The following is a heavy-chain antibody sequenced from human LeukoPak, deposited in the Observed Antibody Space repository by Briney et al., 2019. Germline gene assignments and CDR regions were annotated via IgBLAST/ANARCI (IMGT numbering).Heavy chain of an antibody. CDR2: ISWDGGST. D-gene: IGHD3-22*01. Sequence: GGPLRLSCAASGFTYDDYAMHWAPQAPGKGLEWVSLISWDGGSTYYADSVKGRFTISRDNSKNSLYLQMNSLRAEDSAVYYCARDQLNYYDSSGSDYWGQGTLVTVSS. V-gene: IGHV3-43D*04. CDR3: ARDQLNYYDSSGSDY. J-gene: IGHJ4*02. CDR1: GFTYDDYA.